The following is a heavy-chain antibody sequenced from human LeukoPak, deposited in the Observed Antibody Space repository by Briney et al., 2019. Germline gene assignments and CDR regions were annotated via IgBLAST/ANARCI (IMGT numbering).Heavy chain of an antibody. CDR3: ARGTHSGWYAYYYYYMDV. CDR2: MNPNSGNT. D-gene: IGHD6-19*01. V-gene: IGHV1-8*01. CDR1: GYTFTSYD. Sequence: ASVKVSCKASGYTFTSYDINWVRQATGQGLEWMGWMNPNSGNTGYAQKFQGRVTMTRNTSISTAYMELSSLRSEDTAVYYCARGTHSGWYAYYYYYMDVWGKGTTVTVSS. J-gene: IGHJ6*03.